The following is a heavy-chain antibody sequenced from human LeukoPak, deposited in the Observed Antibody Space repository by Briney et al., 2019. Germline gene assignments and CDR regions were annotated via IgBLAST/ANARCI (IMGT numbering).Heavy chain of an antibody. CDR2: ILPILGRA. CDR1: GGTFSSYA. Sequence: SVKVSCKASGGTFSSYAISWVRQAPGQGLEWMGGILPILGRAKYAQKFQGRVSITADESTSTVYMELSSLRSEDTAIYYCARDGRYGSGSYIDAFDIWGQGTMVTVSS. V-gene: IGHV1-69*10. CDR3: ARDGRYGSGSYIDAFDI. J-gene: IGHJ3*02. D-gene: IGHD3-10*01.